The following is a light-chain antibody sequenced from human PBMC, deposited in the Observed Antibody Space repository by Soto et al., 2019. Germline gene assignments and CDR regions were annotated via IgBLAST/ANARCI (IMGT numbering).Light chain of an antibody. J-gene: IGKJ1*01. CDR1: QSVTSNS. Sequence: EIVLTQSPGTLSLSPWERATLSCRASQSVTSNSLAWYQQKPGQAPRLLIYGASSRATGIPDRFSGSGSGTDFTLTISRLEPEDFAVYYCQQYGSSPFWTFGQGTKVEIK. CDR3: QQYGSSPFWT. V-gene: IGKV3-20*01. CDR2: GAS.